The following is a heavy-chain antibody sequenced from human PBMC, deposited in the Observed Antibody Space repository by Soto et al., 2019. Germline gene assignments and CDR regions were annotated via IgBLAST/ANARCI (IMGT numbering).Heavy chain of an antibody. Sequence: PETLSLTCSVSGGSMSDFFWSWIRQSPERGLEWIGYVYYLGSTDYNPSLKSRVTISVDTSKRQFSLRLSSVTAADAAIYYCAREGYDGSGSPYPAYWGPGTQVTVSS. CDR3: AREGYDGSGSPYPAY. CDR1: GGSMSDFF. J-gene: IGHJ4*02. V-gene: IGHV4-59*01. D-gene: IGHD3-10*01. CDR2: VYYLGST.